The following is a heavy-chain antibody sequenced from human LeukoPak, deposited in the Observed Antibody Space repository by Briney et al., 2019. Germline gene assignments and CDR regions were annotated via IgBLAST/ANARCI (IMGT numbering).Heavy chain of an antibody. CDR3: ATASFVVRGVFDT. D-gene: IGHD3-10*01. V-gene: IGHV1-8*01. J-gene: IGHJ5*02. CDR1: GYTFTSYD. Sequence: ASVKVSCKASGYTFTSYDINWVRQATGQGLEWMGWMNPNSGNTGYAQKFQGRVTMTRNTSISTAYMELSSLRSEDTAVYYCATASFVVRGVFDTWGQGTLVTVSS. CDR2: MNPNSGNT.